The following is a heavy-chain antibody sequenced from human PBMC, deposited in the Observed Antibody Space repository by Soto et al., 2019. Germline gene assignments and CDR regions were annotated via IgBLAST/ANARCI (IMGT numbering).Heavy chain of an antibody. CDR2: FYVAGGS. CDR1: GDSISDYS. J-gene: IGHJ5*02. V-gene: IGHV4-4*07. CDR3: SRGAGPPWFDP. Sequence: QVQLQESGPGLVNPSGTLSLTCTVSGDSISDYSWSWIRQPAGKGLEWIGRFYVAGGSNYNPSLKSRATISLDRPKNQFSPGLTSGTSADTAVYFCSRGAGPPWFDPWGQGILVTVSS.